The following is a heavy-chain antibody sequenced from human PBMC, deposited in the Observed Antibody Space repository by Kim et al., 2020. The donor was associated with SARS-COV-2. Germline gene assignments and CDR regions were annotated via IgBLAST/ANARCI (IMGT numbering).Heavy chain of an antibody. CDR2: IYYSGST. CDR3: ARARITMIVVVIRGAHYFDY. D-gene: IGHD3-22*01. Sequence: SETLSLTCTVSGGSISSSSYYWGWIRQPPGKGLEWIGSIYYSGSTYYNPSLKSQVTISVDTSKNQFSLKLSSVTAADTAVYYCARARITMIVVVIRGAHYFDYWGQGTLVTVSS. J-gene: IGHJ4*02. CDR1: GGSISSSSYY. V-gene: IGHV4-39*01.